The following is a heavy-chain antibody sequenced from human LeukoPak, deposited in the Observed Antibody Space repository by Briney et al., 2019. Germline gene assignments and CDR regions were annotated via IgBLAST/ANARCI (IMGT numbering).Heavy chain of an antibody. V-gene: IGHV3-20*04. J-gene: IGHJ4*02. CDR3: ARDSPTVTTSYGY. CDR1: GFIFDDYD. CDR2: INRNGGST. Sequence: AGGSLRLSCAASGFIFDDYDMSWVRQAPGKGLEWVSGINRNGGSTGYADSVKGRFTISRDNAKNSLYLQMNSLRAEDTAVYYCARDSPTVTTSYGYWGQGTLVTVSS. D-gene: IGHD4-17*01.